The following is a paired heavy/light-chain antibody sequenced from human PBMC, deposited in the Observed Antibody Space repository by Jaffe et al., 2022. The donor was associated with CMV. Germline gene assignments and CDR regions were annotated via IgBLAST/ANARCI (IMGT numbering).Light chain of an antibody. CDR1: ELPKKF. V-gene: IGLV3-10*01. Sequence: SYELTQPPSVSVSPGQTARITCSGDELPKKFAHWYQQKSGQAPVVVIYEDRKRPSGIPERFSGSSSGTVATLTISGAQVEDEADYYCYSTDNSGNHRGVFGGGTKLTVL. CDR3: YSTDNSGNHRGV. J-gene: IGLJ2*01. CDR2: EDR.
Heavy chain of an antibody. Sequence: QVQLVQSGPEVKKPGASVKVSCKASGYTFIGYYIHWMRQAPGQGLEWMGWINPDSGGTNYAQKFQGRVTMTTDTSTSTAYMELTRLRSDDTALYYCARVSGHYDFWIGYHEYWGQGTLVAVSS. CDR1: GYTFIGYY. CDR3: ARVSGHYDFWIGYHEY. J-gene: IGHJ4*02. CDR2: INPDSGGT. D-gene: IGHD3-3*01. V-gene: IGHV1-2*02.